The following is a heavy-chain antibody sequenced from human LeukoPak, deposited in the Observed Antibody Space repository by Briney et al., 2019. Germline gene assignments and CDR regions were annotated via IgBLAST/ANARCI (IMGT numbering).Heavy chain of an antibody. CDR3: ARGREYCSSTSCQHNWFAP. J-gene: IGHJ5*02. V-gene: IGHV4-34*01. Sequence: SETLSLTCAVYGGSFSGYYWSWIRQPPGKGLEWIGEINHSGSTNYNPSLKSRVTISVDTSKNQFSLKLSSVTAADTAVYYCARGREYCSSTSCQHNWFAPWGQGTLVTVSS. CDR1: GGSFSGYY. CDR2: INHSGST. D-gene: IGHD2-2*01.